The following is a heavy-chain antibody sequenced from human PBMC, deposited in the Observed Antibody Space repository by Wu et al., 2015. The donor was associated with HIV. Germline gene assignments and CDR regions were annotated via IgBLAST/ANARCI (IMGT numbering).Heavy chain of an antibody. CDR3: ARVLHQYYDYDAFDI. D-gene: IGHD1-26*01. CDR2: INPNGGST. J-gene: IGHJ3*02. Sequence: QVQLVQSGAEVKKPGASVKVSCKASGYTFTNYYMHWVRQAPGQGLEWMGIINPNGGSTTYAQRFQGRVTMTRDTSTSTVYMELSSLRSEDTAVYFCARVLHQYYDYDAFDIWGQGTRVIVS. CDR1: GYTFTNYY. V-gene: IGHV1-46*01.